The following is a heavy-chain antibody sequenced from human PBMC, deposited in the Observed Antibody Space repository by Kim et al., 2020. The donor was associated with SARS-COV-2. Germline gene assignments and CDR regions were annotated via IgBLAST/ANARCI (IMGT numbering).Heavy chain of an antibody. Sequence: SETLSLTCTVSGGSISSYYWSWIRQPPGKGLEWIGYIYYSGSTNYNPSLKSRVTISVDTSKNQFSLKLSSVTAADTAVYYCARPRHDSSSWKYWYFDLWGRGTLVTVSS. D-gene: IGHD6-13*01. V-gene: IGHV4-59*08. CDR1: GGSISSYY. CDR2: IYYSGST. J-gene: IGHJ2*01. CDR3: ARPRHDSSSWKYWYFDL.